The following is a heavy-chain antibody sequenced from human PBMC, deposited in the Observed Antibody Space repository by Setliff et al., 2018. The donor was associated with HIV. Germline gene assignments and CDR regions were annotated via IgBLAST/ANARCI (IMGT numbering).Heavy chain of an antibody. CDR2: VDPKNGDT. J-gene: IGHJ4*02. CDR3: ARDLSSGSYFGYFDY. CDR1: GYTFTDYY. V-gene: IGHV1-2*06. Sequence: ASVKVSCKASGYTFTDYYMHWVQQAPAKGLEWMGRVDPKNGDTIYAEKLRGRVTMTRDTSTSTVYMELSSLRSEDTAVYYCARDLSSGSYFGYFDYWGQGTLVTVSS. D-gene: IGHD1-26*01.